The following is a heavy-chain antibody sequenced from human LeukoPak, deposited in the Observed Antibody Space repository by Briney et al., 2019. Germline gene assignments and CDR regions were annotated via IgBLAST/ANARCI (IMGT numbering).Heavy chain of an antibody. CDR2: ISYTGTYI. V-gene: IGHV3-21*01. J-gene: IGHJ4*02. D-gene: IGHD5-24*01. Sequence: GGSLRLSCAASAFSLNAYNMNWVRQAPGKGLEWVSSISYTGTYIYYADSVKGRFTISRDNAKNSLYLQMNSLRAEDTAVYYCARDDGYNNPDYWGQGTLVTVSS. CDR3: ARDDGYNNPDY. CDR1: AFSLNAYN.